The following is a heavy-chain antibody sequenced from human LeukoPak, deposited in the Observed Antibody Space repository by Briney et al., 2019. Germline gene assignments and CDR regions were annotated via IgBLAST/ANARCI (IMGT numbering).Heavy chain of an antibody. V-gene: IGHV5-51*01. Sequence: GESLKISCKGSGYSFASYWIGWVRQMPGKGLEWMGIIYPGDSDTRYSPSFQGQVTISADKSISTAYLQWSSLKASDTAMYYCAAIILPWEPHFDYWGQGTLVTVSS. CDR2: IYPGDSDT. CDR1: GYSFASYW. J-gene: IGHJ4*02. D-gene: IGHD1-26*01. CDR3: AAIILPWEPHFDY.